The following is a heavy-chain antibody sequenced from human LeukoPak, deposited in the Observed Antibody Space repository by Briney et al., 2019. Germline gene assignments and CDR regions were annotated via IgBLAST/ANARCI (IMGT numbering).Heavy chain of an antibody. J-gene: IGHJ4*02. CDR1: GYTFTSYG. V-gene: IGHV1-18*01. Sequence: ASVTVSCTASGYTFTSYGISWVRQAPGQGLEWMGWISAYNGNTNYAQKLQGRVTMTTDTSTSTAYMELRSLRSDDTAVYYCARDLVGYCSGGSCPFDYWGQGTLVTVSS. CDR2: ISAYNGNT. D-gene: IGHD2-15*01. CDR3: ARDLVGYCSGGSCPFDY.